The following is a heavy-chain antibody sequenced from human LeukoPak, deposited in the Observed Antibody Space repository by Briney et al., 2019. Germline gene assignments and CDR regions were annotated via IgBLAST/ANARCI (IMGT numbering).Heavy chain of an antibody. D-gene: IGHD3-10*01. J-gene: IGHJ4*02. Sequence: GGSLRLSCAASGFTFSSYWMSWVRQAPGEGLEWVANIKQDGSEKYYVDSVKGRFTISRDNSKNALYLQMNSLRAEDTAVYYCARERESVCDYWGQGTLVTVSS. CDR1: GFTFSSYW. CDR2: IKQDGSEK. CDR3: ARERESVCDY. V-gene: IGHV3-7*01.